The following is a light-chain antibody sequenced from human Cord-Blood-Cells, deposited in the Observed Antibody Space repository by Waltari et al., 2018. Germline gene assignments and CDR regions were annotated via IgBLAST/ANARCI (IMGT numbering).Light chain of an antibody. CDR3: QQRSN. CDR2: DAS. CDR1: QSVSSY. V-gene: IGKV3-11*01. J-gene: IGKJ3*01. Sequence: IVLTQSPATLSLSLGETATLSCRASQSVSSYLAWYQQKPGQAPRLLIYDASNRATGIPARFSGSGSGTDFTLTICSLEPEDFAVYYCQQRSNFGPGTKVDIK.